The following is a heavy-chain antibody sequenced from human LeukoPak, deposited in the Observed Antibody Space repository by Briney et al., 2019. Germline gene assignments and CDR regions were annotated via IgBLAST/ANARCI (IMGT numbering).Heavy chain of an antibody. CDR1: GFTFSSYW. V-gene: IGHV3-74*03. D-gene: IGHD4-23*01. Sequence: GGSLRLSCAASGFTFSSYWIHWVRQAPGKGLVWVSRIDSGGNITTYADSVKGRFTISRDNAKNTLYLQMNSLRAEDTAVYYCAKVPHYGGNSPYFDSWGQGTLVTVSS. CDR2: IDSGGNIT. J-gene: IGHJ4*02. CDR3: AKVPHYGGNSPYFDS.